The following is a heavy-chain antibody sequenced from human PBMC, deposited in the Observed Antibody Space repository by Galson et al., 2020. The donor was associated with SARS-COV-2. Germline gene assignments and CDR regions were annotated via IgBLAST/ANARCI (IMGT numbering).Heavy chain of an antibody. CDR3: ATVPAYSSTWYMAFNM. CDR1: SDSVSSATWY. V-gene: IGHV4-61*01. D-gene: IGHD6-13*01. J-gene: IGHJ3*02. Sequence: SETLSLTCTVSSDSVSSATWYWSWLRQPPGKGLEWIGYVYYSGSTKYNPSLKSRVSISLDTSKNQFSLNLSSVTATDTAVYYCATVPAYSSTWYMAFNMWGHGTMVSVSS. CDR2: VYYSGST.